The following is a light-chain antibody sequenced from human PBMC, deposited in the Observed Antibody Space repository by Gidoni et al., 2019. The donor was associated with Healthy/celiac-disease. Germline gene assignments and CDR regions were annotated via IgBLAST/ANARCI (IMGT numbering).Light chain of an antibody. CDR1: SSNIGAGYD. V-gene: IGLV1-40*01. J-gene: IGLJ1*01. CDR2: GKS. Sequence: QSVLTQPPSVSGAPGPRVTLPCTGSSSNIGAGYDVHWYQQLPGPAPKLLIYGKSNRPSGVPDRFSGSKSGTSASLAITGLQAEDEADYYCQSYDSSLSGYYVFGTGTKVTVL. CDR3: QSYDSSLSGYYV.